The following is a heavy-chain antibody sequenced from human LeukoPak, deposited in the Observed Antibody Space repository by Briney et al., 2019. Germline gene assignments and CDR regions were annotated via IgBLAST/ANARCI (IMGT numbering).Heavy chain of an antibody. CDR2: ISYDGSNK. CDR3: ARDIDYDSSGYYYYYYYGMDV. D-gene: IGHD3-22*01. CDR1: GFRFSSYG. J-gene: IGHJ6*02. V-gene: IGHV3-30*03. Sequence: GGSLRLSCAASGFRFSSYGMHWVRQAPGKGLEWVAVISYDGSNKYYADSVKGRFTISRDNAKNSLYLQMNSLRAEDTAVYYCARDIDYDSSGYYYYYYYGMDVWGQGTTVTVSS.